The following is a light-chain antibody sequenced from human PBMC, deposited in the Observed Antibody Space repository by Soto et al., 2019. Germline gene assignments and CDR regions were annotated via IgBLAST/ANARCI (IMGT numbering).Light chain of an antibody. CDR1: QGISSY. Sequence: DIQLTQSPSFLSASVGGRVTITCRASQGISSYLAWYQQKPGKAPKLLIYGASTLQSGVPPRFSGSGSGTDFTLTISSLQPEDFATYYCQQLNSYPYTFGQGTKVDIK. V-gene: IGKV1-9*01. CDR3: QQLNSYPYT. J-gene: IGKJ2*01. CDR2: GAS.